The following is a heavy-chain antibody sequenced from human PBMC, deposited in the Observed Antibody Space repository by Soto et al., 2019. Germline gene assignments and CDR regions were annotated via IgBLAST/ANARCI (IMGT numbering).Heavy chain of an antibody. D-gene: IGHD3-3*01. Sequence: QVQLQESGPGLVKPSETLSLTCTVSGGSVSSESHYWSWIRQTPGKGLEWIGYIYYTGSTNYNPSLKGRVTMSVDTSRDQVSLRLRAVTRADTAVDYCARDQYDFRSGSYYYAMEVWGQGTKVTFSS. CDR2: IYYTGST. J-gene: IGHJ6*02. V-gene: IGHV4-61*01. CDR3: ARDQYDFRSGSYYYAMEV. CDR1: GGSVSSESHY.